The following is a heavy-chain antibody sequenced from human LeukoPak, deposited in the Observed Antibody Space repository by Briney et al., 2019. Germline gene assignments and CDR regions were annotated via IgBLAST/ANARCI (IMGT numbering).Heavy chain of an antibody. CDR1: GGSISSGDYY. CDR3: ARAAYYYDSSGYYPDAFDI. Sequence: SETLSLTCTVSGGSISSGDYYWSWIRQPPGKGPEWIGYIYYSGSTYYNPSLKSRVTISVDTSKNQFSLKLSSVTAADTAVYYCARAAYYYDSSGYYPDAFDIWGQGTMVTVSS. V-gene: IGHV4-30-4*08. D-gene: IGHD3-22*01. J-gene: IGHJ3*02. CDR2: IYYSGST.